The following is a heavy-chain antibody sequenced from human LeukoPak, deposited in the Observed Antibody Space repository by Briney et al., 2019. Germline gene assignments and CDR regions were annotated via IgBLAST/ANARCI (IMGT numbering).Heavy chain of an antibody. J-gene: IGHJ4*02. CDR1: GFMFSSYA. CDR3: ARVELETVSYGAADF. D-gene: IGHD1-26*01. Sequence: GGSLRLSCAASGFMFSSYAMTWVRQAPGRGLEWISALTGRGDRTYYADSVKGWFTISRDNSKSTLYLQMNSLRAEDTAVYYCARVELETVSYGAADFWGQGTLVTVSS. CDR2: LTGRGDRT. V-gene: IGHV3-23*01.